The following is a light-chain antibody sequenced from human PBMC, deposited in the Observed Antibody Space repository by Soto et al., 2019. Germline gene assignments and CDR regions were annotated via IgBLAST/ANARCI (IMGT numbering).Light chain of an antibody. CDR3: QQYGRSLT. CDR2: GAS. CDR1: QSVSSSY. Sequence: EIVLTQSPGTLSLSPGERATLSCRASQSVSSSYLAWYQQKPGQAPRLLIYGASSRATGIPDRFSGSGSGTEFTLTISRLEPEDFAVYYCQQYGRSLTFGQGTRLEIK. J-gene: IGKJ5*01. V-gene: IGKV3-20*01.